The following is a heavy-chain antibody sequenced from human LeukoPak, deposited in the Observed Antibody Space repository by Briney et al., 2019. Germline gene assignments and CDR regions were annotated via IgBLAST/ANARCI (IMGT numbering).Heavy chain of an antibody. V-gene: IGHV1-46*01. CDR1: GYTFTSYY. CDR2: INPSGGST. CDR3: ARDAVYGSGTPGWFDP. J-gene: IGHJ5*02. Sequence: GASVKVSCKASGYTFTSYYMHWVRQAPGQGLEWMGIINPSGGSTSYAQKLQGRVTMTRDTSTSTVYMELSSLRSEDTAVYYCARDAVYGSGTPGWFDPWGQGTLVTVSS. D-gene: IGHD3-10*01.